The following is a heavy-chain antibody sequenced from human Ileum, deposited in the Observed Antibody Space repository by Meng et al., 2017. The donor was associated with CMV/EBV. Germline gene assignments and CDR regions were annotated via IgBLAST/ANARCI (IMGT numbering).Heavy chain of an antibody. CDR2: VYSNGST. Sequence: QVRLQESGPGLVSPSATLSLTCTVSGGSISGYYWSWIRQPATKGLEWIGRVYSNGSTDYNPSLQSRVIMSVDTSKNQFSLKLSSVTAADTAVYYCARGSSSWAFDYWGQGTLVTVSS. CDR1: GGSISGYY. CDR3: ARGSSSWAFDY. J-gene: IGHJ4*02. D-gene: IGHD2-2*01. V-gene: IGHV4-4*07.